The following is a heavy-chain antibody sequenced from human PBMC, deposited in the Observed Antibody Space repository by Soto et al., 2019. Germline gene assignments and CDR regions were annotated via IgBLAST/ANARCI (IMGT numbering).Heavy chain of an antibody. CDR2: LIPVFGSP. CDR1: GGTFSKDA. J-gene: IGHJ6*02. D-gene: IGHD5-18*01. Sequence: QVTLVQSGAEVKKPGSSVTVSCKTSGGTFSKDAINWVRQAPGQGLEWMGLLIPVFGSPIYAQKFQGRIRITADESTSTDFMDLSSLRSEDTAVYYCTRVLGYTFEPGKTRYYAMDVWGQGTTVSVSS. V-gene: IGHV1-69*01. CDR3: TRVLGYTFEPGKTRYYAMDV.